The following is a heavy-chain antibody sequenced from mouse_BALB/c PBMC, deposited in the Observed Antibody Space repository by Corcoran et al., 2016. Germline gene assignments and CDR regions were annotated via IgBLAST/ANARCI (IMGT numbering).Heavy chain of an antibody. Sequence: EVQLQQSGPELVKPGASVKMSCKASGYTFTSYVMHWVKQKPGQGLEWIGYINPYNDGTKYNEKFKGKATLTSDKSSSTAYMELSSLPSEDSADYYCARLYPGIAIDYWGQGTSVTVSS. CDR2: INPYNDGT. CDR1: GYTFTSYV. J-gene: IGHJ4*01. CDR3: ARLYPGIAIDY. V-gene: IGHV1S136*01.